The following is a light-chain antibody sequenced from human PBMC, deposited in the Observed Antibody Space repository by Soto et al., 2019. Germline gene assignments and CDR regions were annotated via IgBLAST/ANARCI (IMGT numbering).Light chain of an antibody. Sequence: DIQMTQSPSSLSASVGDRVTITCRASQSISRFLNWYQQKPGKAPKLLIYAASSLQSGVPSRFSGSGSGTDFTLTISSLQPEDFATYYCQQSYSPPPVTFGHGTRLEIK. CDR1: QSISRF. V-gene: IGKV1-39*01. J-gene: IGKJ5*01. CDR2: AAS. CDR3: QQSYSPPPVT.